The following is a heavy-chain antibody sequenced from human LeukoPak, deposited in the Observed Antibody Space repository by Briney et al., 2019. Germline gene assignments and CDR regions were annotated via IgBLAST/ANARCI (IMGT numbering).Heavy chain of an antibody. CDR2: ISGRGGNT. V-gene: IGHV3-23*01. D-gene: IGHD6-19*01. Sequence: GGSLRLSCAASGFTFSSYAMSWVRQAPGKGLEWVSAISGRGGNTYYADSVKGRFTNSRDNAKNSLYLQMNSLRAEDTAVYYCARGAAVAGFYFDYWGQGTLVTVSS. J-gene: IGHJ4*02. CDR3: ARGAAVAGFYFDY. CDR1: GFTFSSYA.